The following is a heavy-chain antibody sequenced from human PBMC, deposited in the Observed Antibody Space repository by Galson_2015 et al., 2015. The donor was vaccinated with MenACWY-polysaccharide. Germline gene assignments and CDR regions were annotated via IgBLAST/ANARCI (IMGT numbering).Heavy chain of an antibody. CDR1: GFTFSSYS. Sequence: SLRLSCAASGFTFSSYSMNWVRQAPGKGLEWVSSISSSSSYIYDAESVKGRITISRDNDKKSLYLQMNSLRAEDTAVYYCARDSGASTLGSSFRGQGTLVTVSS. J-gene: IGHJ4*02. V-gene: IGHV3-21*01. D-gene: IGHD1-26*01. CDR2: ISSSSSYI. CDR3: ARDSGASTLGSSF.